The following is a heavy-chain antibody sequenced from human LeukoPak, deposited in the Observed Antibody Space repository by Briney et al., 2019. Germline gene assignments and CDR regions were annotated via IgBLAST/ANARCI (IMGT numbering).Heavy chain of an antibody. D-gene: IGHD2/OR15-2a*01. CDR2: MSYAGSNK. J-gene: IGHJ6*02. CDR3: ARDRCSTTSCAYAMDV. V-gene: IGHV3-30-3*01. Sequence: PGGSLRLSCVASGFNFSSYTMHWVRQAPGKGLECVAVMSYAGSNKYYADSVKGRLTISRDNSKNTLYLEMDILRSEDTAVYYCARDRCSTTSCAYAMDVWGQGTTVTVSS. CDR1: GFNFSSYT.